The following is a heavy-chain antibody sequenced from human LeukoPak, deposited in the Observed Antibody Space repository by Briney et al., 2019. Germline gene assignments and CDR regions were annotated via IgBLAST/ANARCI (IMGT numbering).Heavy chain of an antibody. CDR3: AELGITMIGGV. V-gene: IGHV3-48*03. CDR1: GFSVSTNY. J-gene: IGHJ6*04. D-gene: IGHD3-10*02. Sequence: GGSLRLSCAASGFSVSTNYMNWVRQAPGKGLEWVSYISDTGSTIYYADSVEGRFTISRDNAKNSLYLQMNSLGAEDTAVYYCAELGITMIGGVWGKGTTVTISS. CDR2: ISDTGSTI.